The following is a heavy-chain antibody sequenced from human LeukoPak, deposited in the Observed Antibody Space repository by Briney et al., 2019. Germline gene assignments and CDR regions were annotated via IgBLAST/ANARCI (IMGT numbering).Heavy chain of an antibody. V-gene: IGHV3-20*04. CDR2: IYFNGGIT. CDR1: GFTFHDSA. J-gene: IGHJ4*02. Sequence: PGGSLRVSCAASGFTFHDSAMDWVRHAPGKGLGCFSGIYFNGGITGSADSVKGRLPTSRDNAKNSLYLQMNSLRDEDTALYYCTRAGSKSGAQTYLDYWGQGALVTVSS. D-gene: IGHD5-24*01. CDR3: TRAGSKSGAQTYLDY.